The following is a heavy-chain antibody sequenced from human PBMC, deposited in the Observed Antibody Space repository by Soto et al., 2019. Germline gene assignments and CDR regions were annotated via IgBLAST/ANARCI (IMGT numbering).Heavy chain of an antibody. J-gene: IGHJ4*02. CDR3: AKRYYDTSGYYFPFDY. Sequence: SETLSLTCTVSGGSISSSSYYWGWIRQPPGKGLEWIGSIYYSGSTYYNPSLKSRVTISVDTSKNQFSLKLSSVTAADTAVYYCAKRYYDTSGYYFPFDYWGQGTLVTVSS. CDR2: IYYSGST. D-gene: IGHD3-22*01. CDR1: GGSISSSSYY. V-gene: IGHV4-39*01.